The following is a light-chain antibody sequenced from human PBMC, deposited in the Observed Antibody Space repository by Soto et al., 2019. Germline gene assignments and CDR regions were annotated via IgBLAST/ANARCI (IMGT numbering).Light chain of an antibody. CDR2: EVS. V-gene: IGLV2-23*02. CDR3: CSYAGTSTHTV. Sequence: QSALTQPASVSGSPGQSITISCTGTSSDVGSYKLVSWYQQHPGKAPKLMISEVSKRPSGISDRFSGSKSGSTASLTISGFQAEDEADYYCCSYAGTSTHTVFGGGTKLTVL. J-gene: IGLJ7*01. CDR1: SSDVGSYKL.